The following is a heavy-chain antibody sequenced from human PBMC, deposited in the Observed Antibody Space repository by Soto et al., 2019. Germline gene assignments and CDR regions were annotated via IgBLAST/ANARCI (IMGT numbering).Heavy chain of an antibody. CDR1: GASITSTTYF. CDR2: IYYSGKT. J-gene: IGHJ4*02. CDR3: AKNLPRTGRFDY. V-gene: IGHV4-39*01. Sequence: SETLSLTYTLSGASITSTTYFWAWSRQPPGKGLEWVGSIYYSGKTHHNPSLKSRTTISVDRSRNQFSLQVSSVTAADTAVYYCAKNLPRTGRFDYWGQGTVVTVS.